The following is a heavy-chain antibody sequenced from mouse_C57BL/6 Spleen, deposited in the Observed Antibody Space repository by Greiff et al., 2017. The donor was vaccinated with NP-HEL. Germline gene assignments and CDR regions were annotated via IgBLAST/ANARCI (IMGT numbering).Heavy chain of an antibody. Sequence: EVQLVESGGGLVQPGGSMKLSCVASGFTFSNYWMNWVRQSPEKGLEWVAQIRLKSDNYATHYAESVKGRFTISRDDSKSSVYLQMNNLRAEDTGIYYCTRFLGYFDVWGTGTTVTVSS. CDR2: IRLKSDNYAT. CDR3: TRFLGYFDV. CDR1: GFTFSNYW. V-gene: IGHV6-3*01. J-gene: IGHJ1*03.